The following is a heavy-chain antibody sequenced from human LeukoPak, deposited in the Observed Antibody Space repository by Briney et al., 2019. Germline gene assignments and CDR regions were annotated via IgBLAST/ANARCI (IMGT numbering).Heavy chain of an antibody. CDR1: GYIFTSYY. CDR2: INPSCGTT. CDR3: ARFAVHRRLVVAGQFGLDY. V-gene: IGHV1-46*01. Sequence: ASVKVSCKPSGYIFTSYYIHWVRQAPGQGLEWMGVINPSCGTTNYAQKFQGRVTMTRDTSTTIVNMELSSLRSEDTAVYYCARFAVHRRLVVAGQFGLDYWGQGTLVTVSS. J-gene: IGHJ4*02. D-gene: IGHD6-19*01.